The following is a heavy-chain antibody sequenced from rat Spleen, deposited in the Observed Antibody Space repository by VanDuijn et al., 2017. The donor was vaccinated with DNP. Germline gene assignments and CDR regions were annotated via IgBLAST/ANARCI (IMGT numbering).Heavy chain of an antibody. CDR3: TTDFERGY. V-gene: IGHV5-19*01. J-gene: IGHJ3*01. D-gene: IGHD1-11*01. CDR2: ISASGGST. Sequence: EVQLVESGGGLVQPGRSLKLSCAASGFTFSYYGMAWVRQAPKKGLEWVASISASGGSTSYRDSVKGRFIISRDNAKGTLYLQMDSLRSEDTATYYCTTDFERGYWGRGTLVTVSS. CDR1: GFTFSYYG.